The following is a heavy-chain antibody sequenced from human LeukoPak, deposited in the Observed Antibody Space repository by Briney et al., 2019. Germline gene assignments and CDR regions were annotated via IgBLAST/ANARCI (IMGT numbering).Heavy chain of an antibody. CDR3: AKDPLFGVVTDDAFDI. Sequence: GGSLRLSCAASGFTFSSYGMHWVRQAPGKGLEWVAFIWYDGSNKYYADSVKGRFTISRDNSKNTLYLQMNSLRAEDTAVYYCAKDPLFGVVTDDAFDIWGQGTMVTVSS. V-gene: IGHV3-30*02. D-gene: IGHD3-3*01. CDR1: GFTFSSYG. CDR2: IWYDGSNK. J-gene: IGHJ3*02.